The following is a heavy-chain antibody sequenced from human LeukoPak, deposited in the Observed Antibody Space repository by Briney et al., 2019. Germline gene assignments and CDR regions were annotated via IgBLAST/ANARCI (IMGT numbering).Heavy chain of an antibody. D-gene: IGHD2-2*01. J-gene: IGHJ4*02. Sequence: SRRLSSAAAASSFGNYFMTWVRQAQKEGRGWLATIHQEGQRERNYRDSVKGRLTISRDNAKNSLFLEINGLRVEDTAVYYCGRAGASWGPRWYYDFWGQGTLVTVSP. V-gene: IGHV3-7*01. CDR2: IHQEGQRER. CDR1: ASSFGNYF. CDR3: GRAGASWGPRWYYDF.